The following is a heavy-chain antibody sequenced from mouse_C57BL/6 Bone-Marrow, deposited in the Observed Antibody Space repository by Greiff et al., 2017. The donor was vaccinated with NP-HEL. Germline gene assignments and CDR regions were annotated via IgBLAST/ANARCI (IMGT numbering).Heavy chain of an antibody. CDR3: AREWTTVVGNY. CDR1: GYTFTDYY. V-gene: IGHV1-26*01. Sequence: EVKLVESGPELVKPGASVKISCKASGYTFTDYYMNWVKQSHGKSLEWIGDINPNNGGTSYNQKFKGKATLTVDKSSSTAYMELRSLTSEDSAVYYCAREWTTVVGNYWGQGTTLTVSS. J-gene: IGHJ2*01. D-gene: IGHD1-1*01. CDR2: INPNNGGT.